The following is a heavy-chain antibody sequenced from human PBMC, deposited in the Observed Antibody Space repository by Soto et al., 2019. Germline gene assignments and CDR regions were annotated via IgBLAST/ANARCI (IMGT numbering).Heavy chain of an antibody. CDR2: IYYSGST. CDR3: ARHGARYFDWFYAFDI. D-gene: IGHD3-9*01. CDR1: DGSISSSSYY. Sequence: QLQLQESGPGLVKPSETLSLTCTVSDGSISSSSYYWGWIRQPPGKGLEWIGSIYYSGSTYYNPSLKSRVTISVDTSKNQFSLKLSSVTAADTAVYHCARHGARYFDWFYAFDIWGQGTMVTVSS. J-gene: IGHJ3*02. V-gene: IGHV4-39*01.